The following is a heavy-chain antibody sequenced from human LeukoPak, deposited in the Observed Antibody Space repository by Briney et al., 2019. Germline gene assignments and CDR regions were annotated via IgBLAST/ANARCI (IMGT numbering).Heavy chain of an antibody. V-gene: IGHV3-23*01. CDR2: ISGSGGST. D-gene: IGHD1-26*01. J-gene: IGHJ3*02. CDR1: GFAFSSYA. Sequence: GSLRLFCAASGFAFSSYAMNWVRQAPGKGLEWVSVISGSGGSTYYADSVTGRFTVSRDNSKNTLYLQMNSLRAEDTAVYYCAKDFSSGTSSVPDAFDIWGQGTMVTVSS. CDR3: AKDFSSGTSSVPDAFDI.